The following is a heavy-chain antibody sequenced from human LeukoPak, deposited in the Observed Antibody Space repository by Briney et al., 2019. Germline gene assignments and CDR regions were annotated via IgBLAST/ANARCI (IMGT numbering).Heavy chain of an antibody. CDR3: AREPLLLYSTSMGRYFDF. CDR2: IYYSGST. Sequence: PSEILSLTCTVSGGSITGYYWSWIRQPPWEELEWIGYIYYSGSTNYNPSLKSRVTISVDTSKNQFSLKLNSVTAADTAVYYCAREPLLLYSTSMGRYFDFWGRGILVTVSS. D-gene: IGHD6-13*01. J-gene: IGHJ2*01. CDR1: GGSITGYY. V-gene: IGHV4-59*01.